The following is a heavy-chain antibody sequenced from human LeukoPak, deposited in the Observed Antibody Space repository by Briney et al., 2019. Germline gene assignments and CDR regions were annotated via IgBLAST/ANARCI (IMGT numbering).Heavy chain of an antibody. CDR1: GGSISSGGYY. CDR2: IYYSGST. D-gene: IGHD3-10*01. CDR3: ARASGPLYYYGSGNWFDP. J-gene: IGHJ5*02. Sequence: SQTLSLTCTASGGSISSGGYYWSWIRQHPGKGLEWIGYIYYSGSTYYNPSLKSRVTISVDTSKNQFSLKLSSVTAADTAVYYCARASGPLYYYGSGNWFDPWGQGTLVTVSS. V-gene: IGHV4-31*03.